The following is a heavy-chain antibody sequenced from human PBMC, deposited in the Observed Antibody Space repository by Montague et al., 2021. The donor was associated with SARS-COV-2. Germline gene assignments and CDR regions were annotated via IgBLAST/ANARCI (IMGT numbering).Heavy chain of an antibody. J-gene: IGHJ6*02. D-gene: IGHD3-10*01. CDR3: ARVGVGTMVRGVIPAYYYYGMDV. CDR2: IYTSGST. Sequence: TLSLTCTVSGGSISSGSYYWSWIRQPAGKGLEWIGRIYTSGSTNYNPSLKSRVTISVDTSKNQFSLRLSSVTAADTAVYYCARVGVGTMVRGVIPAYYYYGMDVWSQGTTVTVSS. V-gene: IGHV4-61*02. CDR1: GGSISSGSYY.